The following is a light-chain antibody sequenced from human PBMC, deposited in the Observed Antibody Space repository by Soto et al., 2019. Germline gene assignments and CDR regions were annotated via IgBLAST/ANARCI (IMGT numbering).Light chain of an antibody. J-gene: IGKJ1*01. CDR1: QSVRSN. CDR3: QQYNDWPLT. V-gene: IGKV3-15*01. Sequence: EILMTRCPVTLSVSPGERATLSCGASQSVRSNLAWYQQKPGQAPSRLIYGAFTRATGIPTRFSGTGSGTEFTLTISSLQSEDFELYYCQQYNDWPLTFGQGTKVDIK. CDR2: GAF.